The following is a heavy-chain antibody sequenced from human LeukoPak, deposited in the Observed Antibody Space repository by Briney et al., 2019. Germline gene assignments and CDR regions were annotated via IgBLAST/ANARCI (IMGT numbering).Heavy chain of an antibody. D-gene: IGHD3-10*01. CDR3: ARDPAIGSGSYYKPDDYYYYYGMDV. CDR2: ISSSSSYI. Sequence: GGPLRLSCEASGFTLSSYSMNWVRQAPGKGLEWVSSISSSSSYIYYADSVKGRFTISRDNAKNSLYLQMNSLRAEDTAVYYCARDPAIGSGSYYKPDDYYYYYGMDVWGEGTTVTVSS. CDR1: GFTLSSYS. V-gene: IGHV3-21*01. J-gene: IGHJ6*04.